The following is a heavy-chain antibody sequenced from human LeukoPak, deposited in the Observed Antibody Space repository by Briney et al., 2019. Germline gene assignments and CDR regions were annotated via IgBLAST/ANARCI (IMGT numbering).Heavy chain of an antibody. CDR1: GGSISSGGYY. V-gene: IGHV4-61*08. Sequence: PSQTLSLTCTVSGGSISSGGYYWSWIRQPPGKGLEWIGYIYYSGSTNYNPSLKSRVTISVDTSKNQFSLKLSSVTAADTAVYYCARGFVSGCFDYWGQGSLVTVSS. CDR2: IYYSGST. CDR3: ARGFVSGCFDY. J-gene: IGHJ4*02. D-gene: IGHD5-12*01.